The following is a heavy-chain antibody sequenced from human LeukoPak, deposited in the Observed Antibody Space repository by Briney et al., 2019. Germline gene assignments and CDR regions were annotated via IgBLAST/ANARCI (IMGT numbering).Heavy chain of an antibody. V-gene: IGHV4-59*01. CDR2: IYYSGST. D-gene: IGHD6-13*01. CDR1: GGSISSYY. Sequence: PSETLSLTCTVSGGSISSYYWSWIRQPPGKGLEWIGYIYYSGSTNYNPSLKSRVTISVDTSKNQFSLKLSSVTAADTAVYYCARALPRSSWLKYYYYGMDVWSQGTTVTVSS. J-gene: IGHJ6*02. CDR3: ARALPRSSWLKYYYYGMDV.